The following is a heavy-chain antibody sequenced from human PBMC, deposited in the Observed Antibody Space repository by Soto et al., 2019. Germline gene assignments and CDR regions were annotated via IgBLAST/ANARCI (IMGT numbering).Heavy chain of an antibody. CDR1: GGSISSGGYY. V-gene: IGHV4-31*03. Sequence: SETLPLTCTVSGGSISSGGYYWSWIRQHPGKGLEWIGYIYYSGSTYYNPSLKSRVTISVDTSKNQFSLKLSSVTAADTAVYYCARAIPGRDSSGYYYVRGVWFDPWGQGTLVTVSS. D-gene: IGHD3-22*01. J-gene: IGHJ5*02. CDR2: IYYSGST. CDR3: ARAIPGRDSSGYYYVRGVWFDP.